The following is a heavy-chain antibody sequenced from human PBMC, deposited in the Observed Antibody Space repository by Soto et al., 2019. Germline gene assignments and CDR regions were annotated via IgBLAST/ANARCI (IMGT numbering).Heavy chain of an antibody. V-gene: IGHV1-69*01. CDR2: IIPIFGTA. CDR1: GGTFSSYA. J-gene: IGHJ4*02. CDR3: ARDGRYSSGWFPPDY. D-gene: IGHD6-19*01. Sequence: QVQLVQSGAEVKKPGSSVKFSCKASGGTFSSYAISWVRQAPGQGLEWMGGIIPIFGTANYAQKFQGRVTITEDESTSTAYMELRSLRSEDTAVYYCARDGRYSSGWFPPDYWGQGSLVTVSS.